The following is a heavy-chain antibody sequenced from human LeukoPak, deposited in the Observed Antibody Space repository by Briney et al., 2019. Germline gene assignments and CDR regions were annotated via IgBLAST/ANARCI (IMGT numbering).Heavy chain of an antibody. Sequence: SQTLSLTCAISGDSVSSNRGAGNWIRQSPTRGLEWLGRTYYTTKWNHDYGVFVRGLITIYAHTSKNKFHLHLNSVTPEDTAVYYCAMDNWGDLYLHNWGQGTLVTASS. J-gene: IGHJ4*02. V-gene: IGHV6-1*01. D-gene: IGHD1-1*01. CDR3: AMDNWGDLYLHN. CDR1: GDSVSSNRGA. CDR2: TYYTTKWNH.